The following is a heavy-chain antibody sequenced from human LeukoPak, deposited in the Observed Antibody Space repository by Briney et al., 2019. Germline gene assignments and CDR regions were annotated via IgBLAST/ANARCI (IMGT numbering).Heavy chain of an antibody. V-gene: IGHV4-59*08. CDR3: ARLSGPYSSSWYDY. D-gene: IGHD6-13*01. CDR2: IYYSGST. CDR1: GGSISSYY. Sequence: SETLSLTCTVSGGSISSYYWSWIRQPPGKGLEWIGYIYYSGSTNYNPSLKSRVTISVDTSKNQFSLKLSSVTAADTAVYYRARLSGPYSSSWYDYWGQGTLVTVSS. J-gene: IGHJ4*02.